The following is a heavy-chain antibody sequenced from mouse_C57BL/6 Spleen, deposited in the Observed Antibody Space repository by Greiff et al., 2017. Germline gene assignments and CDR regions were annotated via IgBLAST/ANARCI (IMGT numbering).Heavy chain of an antibody. V-gene: IGHV1-80*01. CDR3: ARGYFGV. CDR1: GYAFSSYW. Sequence: QVQLKESGAELVKPGASVKISCKASGYAFSSYWMNWVKQRPGKGLEWIGQLYPGDGDTNYNGKFKGKATLTSDKSSSTAYIQLSILTSEDSAVYFCARGYFGVWGTGTTVTVSS. J-gene: IGHJ1*03. CDR2: LYPGDGDT.